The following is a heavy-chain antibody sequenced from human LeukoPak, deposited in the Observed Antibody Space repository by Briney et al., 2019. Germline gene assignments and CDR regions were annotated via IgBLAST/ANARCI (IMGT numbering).Heavy chain of an antibody. Sequence: SETLSLTCTVSGGSISSYYWSWIRQPPGKGPEWIGYIYYSGSTNYNPSLKSRVTISVDTSKNQFSLKLSSVTAADTAVYYCARVSLGYSYGSPYYFDYWGQGTLVTVSS. CDR2: IYYSGST. CDR1: GGSISSYY. J-gene: IGHJ4*02. V-gene: IGHV4-59*01. CDR3: ARVSLGYSYGSPYYFDY. D-gene: IGHD5-18*01.